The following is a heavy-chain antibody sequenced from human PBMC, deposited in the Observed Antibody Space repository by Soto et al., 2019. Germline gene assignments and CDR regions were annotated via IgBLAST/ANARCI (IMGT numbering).Heavy chain of an antibody. V-gene: IGHV3-33*01. CDR1: GFTFSTYV. Sequence: QVQLVESGGGVVQPGGSLRLSCAASGFTFSTYVMHWVRQAPGKGLEWVAVTWYDESNKYYAESVKGRFTVSRDNSKNPLYLQMNSLRAEDTALYYCATLLDAFDLWGQGTMVTVSS. J-gene: IGHJ3*01. CDR3: ATLLDAFDL. CDR2: TWYDESNK.